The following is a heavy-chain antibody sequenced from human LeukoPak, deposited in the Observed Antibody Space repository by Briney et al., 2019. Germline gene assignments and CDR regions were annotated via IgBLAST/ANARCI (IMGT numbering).Heavy chain of an antibody. V-gene: IGHV4-61*02. D-gene: IGHD4-17*01. J-gene: IGHJ4*02. Sequence: PSQTLSLTCTVSGGSISSGSYYWSWIRQPAGKGLEWIGRIYTSGSTNYNLSLKSRVTISVDTSKNQFSLKLSSVTAADTAVYYCARVLRYGDYGYFDYWGQGTLVTISS. CDR1: GGSISSGSYY. CDR2: IYTSGST. CDR3: ARVLRYGDYGYFDY.